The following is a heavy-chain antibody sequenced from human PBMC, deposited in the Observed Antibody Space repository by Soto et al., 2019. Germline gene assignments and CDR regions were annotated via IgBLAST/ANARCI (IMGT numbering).Heavy chain of an antibody. CDR2: IKSKADGGTT. CDR3: TTDLRVGARPGGAGD. V-gene: IGHV3-15*07. CDR1: GFAFSNTW. J-gene: IGHJ4*01. Sequence: GGSLRLSCAASGFAFSNTWMNWVRQAPGKGLEWVGRIKSKADGGTTDYAAPVKGRFPISRDDSGNTLYLQMNSLDTEDTAVYFCTTDLRVGARPGGAGDWGNGTLVTVSS. D-gene: IGHD1-26*01.